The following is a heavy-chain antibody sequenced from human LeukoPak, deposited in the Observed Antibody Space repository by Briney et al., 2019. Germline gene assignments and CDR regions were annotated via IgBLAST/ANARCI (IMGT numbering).Heavy chain of an antibody. Sequence: PGESLKISCKGSGYNFTSYWIGWVRQVPKEGLEWMGIIYPGDSDTRYSPSFQGQVIISADKSISTAYLQWSSLQASDTAMYFCARVATVQESIELYFDNWGQGTLVTVSS. D-gene: IGHD4-4*01. V-gene: IGHV5-51*01. J-gene: IGHJ4*02. CDR2: IYPGDSDT. CDR1: GYNFTSYW. CDR3: ARVATVQESIELYFDN.